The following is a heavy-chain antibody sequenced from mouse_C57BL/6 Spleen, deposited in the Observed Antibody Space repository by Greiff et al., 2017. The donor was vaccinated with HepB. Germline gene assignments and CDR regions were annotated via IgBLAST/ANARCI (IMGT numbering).Heavy chain of an antibody. CDR3: ARGGDYGFDY. J-gene: IGHJ2*01. Sequence: VQLQQSGAELVRPGSSVKLSCKASGYTFTSYWMHWVKQRPIQGLEWIGNIDPSDSETHYNQKFKDKATVTVDKSSSTAYMPLSSLASEDSAVYYGARGGDYGFDYWGQGTTLTVSS. CDR1: GYTFTSYW. D-gene: IGHD2-4*01. V-gene: IGHV1-52*01. CDR2: IDPSDSET.